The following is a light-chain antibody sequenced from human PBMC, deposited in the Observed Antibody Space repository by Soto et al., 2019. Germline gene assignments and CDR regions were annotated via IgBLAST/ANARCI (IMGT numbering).Light chain of an antibody. CDR2: AAS. CDR3: QQYSIWRT. J-gene: IGKJ1*01. Sequence: EIEMTQSPATLSLAQGERVTLSCRASESVSTNLAWYQQKAGQAPRLLIYAASTRATGIPARFSGSGSGTEFTLTISSLQSEDFAVYYCQQYSIWRTFGQGTKVDI. CDR1: ESVSTN. V-gene: IGKV3-15*01.